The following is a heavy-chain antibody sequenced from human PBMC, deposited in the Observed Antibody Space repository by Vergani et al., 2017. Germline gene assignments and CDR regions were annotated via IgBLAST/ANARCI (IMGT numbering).Heavy chain of an antibody. CDR1: GFTLSNYY. V-gene: IGHV3-30*02. CDR3: AKHFRGWGIDY. Sequence: QVQLVESGGGVVQRGGSLRLSCATSGFTLSNYYMQWIRQGPGKGLEFVAFIQFDGSNQYYADSVKGRFNLSRDFSKNTLYLQMNSLRTDDAATYYCAKHFRGWGIDYWGQGTQVIVSS. CDR2: IQFDGSNQ. J-gene: IGHJ4*02. D-gene: IGHD3-16*01.